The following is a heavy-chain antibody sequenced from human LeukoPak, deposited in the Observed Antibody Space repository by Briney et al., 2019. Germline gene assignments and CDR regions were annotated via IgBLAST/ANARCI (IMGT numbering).Heavy chain of an antibody. J-gene: IGHJ4*02. CDR3: ARDVGVCGGDCYSDWYFDY. V-gene: IGHV3-33*01. Sequence: GGSLRLSCAASGFTFSSYGMHWVRQAPGKGLEWVAVIYNDGSNKYYADSVKGRFTISRDNSKNTLYLQMNSLRAEDTAVYYCARDVGVCGGDCYSDWYFDYWGQGTLVTVSS. CDR2: IYNDGSNK. D-gene: IGHD2-21*02. CDR1: GFTFSSYG.